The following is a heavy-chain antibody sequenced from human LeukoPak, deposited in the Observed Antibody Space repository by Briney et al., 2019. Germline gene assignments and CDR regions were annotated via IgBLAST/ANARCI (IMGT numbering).Heavy chain of an antibody. V-gene: IGHV3-23*01. CDR3: AKVLAHPHLIVVVIRSFNAFDI. CDR2: ISGSGGST. D-gene: IGHD3-22*01. Sequence: PGGSLRLSCAASGFTFSIYAMTWVRQAPGKGLEWVSAISGSGGSTYYADSVKGRFTISRDNSKNTLYLQMNSLRAEDTAVYYCAKVLAHPHLIVVVIRSFNAFDIWGQGTMVTVSS. J-gene: IGHJ3*02. CDR1: GFTFSIYA.